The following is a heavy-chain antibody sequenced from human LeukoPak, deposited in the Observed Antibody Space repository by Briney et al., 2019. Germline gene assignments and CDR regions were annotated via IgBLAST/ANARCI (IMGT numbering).Heavy chain of an antibody. CDR1: GYTLTELS. CDR2: FDPEDGET. V-gene: IGHV1-24*01. Sequence: ASVKVSCKVSGYTLTELSMHWVRQAPGKGLEWMGGFDPEDGETIYAQKFQGRVTMTEDTSTDTAYMELSSLRSEDTAVYYCARQHVARGIVVVPAAILFDPWGQGTLVTVSS. D-gene: IGHD2-2*01. CDR3: ARQHVARGIVVVPAAILFDP. J-gene: IGHJ5*02.